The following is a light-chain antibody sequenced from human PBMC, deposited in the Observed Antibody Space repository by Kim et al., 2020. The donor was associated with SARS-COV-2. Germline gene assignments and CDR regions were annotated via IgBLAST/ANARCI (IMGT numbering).Light chain of an antibody. CDR2: EVT. CDR3: GSYVGNNNFV. CDR1: RSDVVGYNY. Sequence: GQPGTIPCTGTRSDVVGYNYVSWYQHHPGKAPKLMIYEVTKRPSGVPDRFSGSKSGNTASLTVSGLQAEDEADYYCGSYVGNNNFVFGTGTKVTVL. J-gene: IGLJ1*01. V-gene: IGLV2-8*01.